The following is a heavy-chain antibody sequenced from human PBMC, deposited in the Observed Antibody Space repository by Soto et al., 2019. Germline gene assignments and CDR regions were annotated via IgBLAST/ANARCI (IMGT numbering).Heavy chain of an antibody. V-gene: IGHV6-1*01. J-gene: IGHJ6*02. Sequence: SQTLSLTCAISGDSVSSNSAAWNWIRQSPSRGLEWLGRTYYRSKWYNDYAVSVKSRITINPDTSKNQFSLQPNSVTPEDTAVYYCASSWGHHFWSGYPNLDVWGQGTTVTVSS. CDR3: ASSWGHHFWSGYPNLDV. CDR1: GDSVSSNSAA. CDR2: TYYRSKWYN. D-gene: IGHD3-3*02.